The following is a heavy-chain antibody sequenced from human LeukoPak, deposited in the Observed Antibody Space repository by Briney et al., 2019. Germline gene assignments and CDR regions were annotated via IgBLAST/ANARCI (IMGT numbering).Heavy chain of an antibody. J-gene: IGHJ6*04. CDR2: IRSKDYGGTT. V-gene: IGHV3-49*04. Sequence: GGSLRLSCTASGFTFGDYAISWVRQAPGKGLEWVGFIRSKDYGGTTDYAASVKGRFIISRDDSKSIAYLQMNSLKTEDTAVYYCTRDRWGGDYISRGMDVWGKGTTVTISS. CDR3: TRDRWGGDYISRGMDV. D-gene: IGHD4-17*01. CDR1: GFTFGDYA.